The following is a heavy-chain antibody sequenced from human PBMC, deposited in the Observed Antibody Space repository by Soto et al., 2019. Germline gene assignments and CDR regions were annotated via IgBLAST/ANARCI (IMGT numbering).Heavy chain of an antibody. D-gene: IGHD2-2*01. V-gene: IGHV3-11*01. CDR3: AGDLRPPGIVVVPAAPFDY. CDR1: GFTFRDYH. Sequence: QVQLVESGGGLVKPGGSLRLSCAASGFTFRDYHMTWIRQAPGKGLEWISYISGSGATVYYADSVKGRFTISRDNARKSLYLQMNSLRAEDTAVYYCAGDLRPPGIVVVPAAPFDYWGQGTLVTVSS. J-gene: IGHJ4*02. CDR2: ISGSGATV.